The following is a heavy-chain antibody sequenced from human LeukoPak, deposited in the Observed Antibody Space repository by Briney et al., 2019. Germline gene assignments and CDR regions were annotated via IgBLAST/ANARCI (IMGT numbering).Heavy chain of an antibody. V-gene: IGHV3-74*03. CDR2: INPEGSDA. J-gene: IGHJ4*02. Sequence: GGSLRLSCAASGFTFSSYYMHWVRQAPGKGLVWVSRINPEGSDAKYADSVKGRFTISRYNGKNTLYLQVNSLRAEDTALYYCARAVAGTGSSDYWGQGTLVTVSS. D-gene: IGHD6-19*01. CDR1: GFTFSSYY. CDR3: ARAVAGTGSSDY.